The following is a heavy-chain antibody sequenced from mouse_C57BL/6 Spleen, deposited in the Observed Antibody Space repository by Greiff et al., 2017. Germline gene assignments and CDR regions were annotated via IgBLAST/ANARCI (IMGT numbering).Heavy chain of an antibody. CDR1: GYTFTSYW. D-gene: IGHD1-1*01. J-gene: IGHJ4*01. Sequence: QVQLQPPGAELVKPGASVKLSCKASGYTFTSYWMQWVKQRPGQGLEWIGEIDPSDSYTNYNQKFKGKATLTVDTSSSTAYMQLSSLTSEDSAVYYCARGHYGDYAMDYWGQGTSVTVSS. CDR2: IDPSDSYT. V-gene: IGHV1-50*01. CDR3: ARGHYGDYAMDY.